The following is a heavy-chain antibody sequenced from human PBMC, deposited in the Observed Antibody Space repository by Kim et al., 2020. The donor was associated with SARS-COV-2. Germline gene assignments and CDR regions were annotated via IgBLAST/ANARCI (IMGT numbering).Heavy chain of an antibody. CDR3: ARGGTYSGTYWDYFDY. Sequence: KFQGRVTLTSDTSASTAYMELSSLRSEDTAVYYCARGGTYSGTYWDYFDYWGQGTLVTVSS. V-gene: IGHV1-3*01. J-gene: IGHJ4*02. D-gene: IGHD1-26*01.